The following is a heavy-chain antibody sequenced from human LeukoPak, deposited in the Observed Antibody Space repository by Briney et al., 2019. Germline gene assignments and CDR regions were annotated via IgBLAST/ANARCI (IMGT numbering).Heavy chain of an antibody. V-gene: IGHV1-2*02. Sequence: ASVKVSCKASGYTFTSYGISWVRQAPGQGLEWMGWINPNSGGTNYAQKFQGRVTMTRDTSISTAYMELSRLRSDDTAVYYCARADVGTAARYDYWGQGTLVTVSS. CDR1: GYTFTSYG. CDR3: ARADVGTAARYDY. CDR2: INPNSGGT. D-gene: IGHD2-2*01. J-gene: IGHJ4*02.